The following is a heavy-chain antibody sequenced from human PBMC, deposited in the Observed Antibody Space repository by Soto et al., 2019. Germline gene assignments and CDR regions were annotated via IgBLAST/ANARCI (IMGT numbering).Heavy chain of an antibody. V-gene: IGHV3-30*03. J-gene: IGHJ4*02. D-gene: IGHD3-3*01. Sequence: QVQLVDSGGGVVQPGRSLRLSCAASGFTFSTDGLHWVRQAPGTGLEWVALMSYDANNEYYADYVKDRFTTSRDNSKNTLYLQMNSLRAEDTAVYYFATGGNYDSRYGDYWGQGALVTVSS. CDR1: GFTFSTDG. CDR2: MSYDANNE. CDR3: ATGGNYDSRYGDY.